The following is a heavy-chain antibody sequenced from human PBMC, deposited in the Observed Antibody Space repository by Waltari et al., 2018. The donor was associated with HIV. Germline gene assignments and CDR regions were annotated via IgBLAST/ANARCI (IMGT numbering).Heavy chain of an antibody. D-gene: IGHD3-16*01. CDR1: GASINSSYYY. Sequence: QLQLQESGPGLVKPSETLPLTCTVSGASINSSYYYWGWLRQSPGKGLDWIGSIYHSGSAYYNPSLKSRVTMSLDTSKNHFSLKLNSVTAADTAVYYCARQSGVGATRFDPWDQGAQVTVSS. CDR3: ARQSGVGATRFDP. J-gene: IGHJ5*02. CDR2: IYHSGSA. V-gene: IGHV4-39*01.